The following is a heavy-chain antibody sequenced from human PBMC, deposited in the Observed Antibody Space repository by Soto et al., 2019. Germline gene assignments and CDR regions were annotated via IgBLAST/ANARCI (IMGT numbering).Heavy chain of an antibody. Sequence: EVWLLVSGGGLVQPGGSLRLSCAASGFIFSDYSMAWVRQTPEKGLEWVSGMSISGEKTFYADSVNGRFTVSRDSSKNTVYLQMNSLRVEDTAVYCARWSGFGDLWGQGTLVTVSS. J-gene: IGHJ4*02. CDR1: GFIFSDYS. CDR2: MSISGEKT. CDR3: ARWSGFGDL. D-gene: IGHD3-10*01. V-gene: IGHV3-23*01.